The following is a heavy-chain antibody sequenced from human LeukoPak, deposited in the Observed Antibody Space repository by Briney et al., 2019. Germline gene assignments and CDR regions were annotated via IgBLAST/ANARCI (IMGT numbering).Heavy chain of an antibody. V-gene: IGHV4-59*01. CDR3: ARDRNDFWSGHNWFDP. J-gene: IGHJ5*02. CDR1: GGSISSYY. CDR2: IYYSGST. D-gene: IGHD3-3*01. Sequence: SETLSLTCPVSGGSISSYYWSWIRQPPGKGLEWIGYIYYSGSTNYNPSLKSRVTISVDTSKNQFSLKLSSVTAADTAVYYCARDRNDFWSGHNWFDPWGQGTLVTVSS.